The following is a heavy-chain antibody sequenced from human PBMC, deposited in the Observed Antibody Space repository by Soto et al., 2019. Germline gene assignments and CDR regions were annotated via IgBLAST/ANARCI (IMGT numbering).Heavy chain of an antibody. CDR1: GYTFTSYY. Sequence: QVQLVQSGAEVKKPGASVKVSCKASGYTFTSYYMHWVRQAPGQGLEWMGIINPSGGSTSYAQKFQGRVTMTRDTSTSTVYMELSSLRSEDTAVYYCARDGGSGDYYGSGSYGYWGQGTLVTVSS. V-gene: IGHV1-46*03. CDR3: ARDGGSGDYYGSGSYGY. D-gene: IGHD3-10*01. CDR2: INPSGGST. J-gene: IGHJ4*02.